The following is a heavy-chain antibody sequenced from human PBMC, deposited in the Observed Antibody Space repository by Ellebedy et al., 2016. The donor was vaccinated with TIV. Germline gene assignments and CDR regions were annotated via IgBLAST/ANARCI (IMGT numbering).Heavy chain of an antibody. CDR1: GGSISSGGYY. V-gene: IGHV4-39*07. J-gene: IGHJ4*02. Sequence: SETLSLXXTVSGGSISSGGYYWGWIRQPPGKGLEWIGSIYYSGSTYYNPSLKSRVTISVDTSKNQFSLKLSSVTAADTAVYYCARDVNVYSSGWYSDYWGQGTLVTVSS. CDR2: IYYSGST. CDR3: ARDVNVYSSGWYSDY. D-gene: IGHD6-19*01.